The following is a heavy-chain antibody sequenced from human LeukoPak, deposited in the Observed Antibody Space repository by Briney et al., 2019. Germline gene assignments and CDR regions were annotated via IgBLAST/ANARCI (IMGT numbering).Heavy chain of an antibody. V-gene: IGHV5-51*01. D-gene: IGHD2-8*02. Sequence: GESLKISCKGSGYSFTSYWIGWVRQMPGKGLEWMGIIYPGDSDTKYSPSFQGQVTISVDKSISTAYLQWSSLKASDTAMYYCARRGGVERYYYYMDVWGKGTTVTVSS. CDR1: GYSFTSYW. CDR2: IYPGDSDT. CDR3: ARRGGVERYYYYMDV. J-gene: IGHJ6*03.